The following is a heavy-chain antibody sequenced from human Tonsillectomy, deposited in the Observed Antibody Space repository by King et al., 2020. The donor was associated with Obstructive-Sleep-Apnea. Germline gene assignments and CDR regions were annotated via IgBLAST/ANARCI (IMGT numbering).Heavy chain of an antibody. D-gene: IGHD3-22*01. CDR2: IKSKTDGGTA. V-gene: IGHV3-15*01. CDR3: TTPKWGTDSSGYYYTFDY. Sequence: VQLVESGGGLVKPGGSLRLSCSASGFTFSNAWMNWVRQAPGKGLEWVGRIKSKTDGGTADYAAPVRGRFTISRDDSKNTLYLQMNSLKTEDTAGYYCTTPKWGTDSSGYYYTFDYWGQGTPVTVSS. J-gene: IGHJ4*02. CDR1: GFTFSNAW.